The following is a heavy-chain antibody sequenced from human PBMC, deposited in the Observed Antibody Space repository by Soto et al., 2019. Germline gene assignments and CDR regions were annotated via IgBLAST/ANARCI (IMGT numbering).Heavy chain of an antibody. D-gene: IGHD4-17*01. CDR1: GYTFSDYF. CDR3: ARIKWGLDYDRGMDV. CDR2: INPKTAAT. Sequence: QVQLVQSGAEVKKSGASVKVSCKASGYTFSDYFIQWLRQAPGQGLEWVAWINPKTAATNYAKKFKDSVTLTSDTSFSTADLELTRLRPADTAVYYCARIKWGLDYDRGMDVWGQGTAVTVSS. V-gene: IGHV1-2*04. J-gene: IGHJ6*02.